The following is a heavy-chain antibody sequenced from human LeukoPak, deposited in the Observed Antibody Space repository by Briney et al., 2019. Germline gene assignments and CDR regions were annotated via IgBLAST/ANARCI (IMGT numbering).Heavy chain of an antibody. CDR1: GYSFTSYW. V-gene: IGHV5-51*01. CDR3: ARRFRYCSGGSCYLDY. CDR2: IYPGDSDT. Sequence: GEPLQISCKGSGYSFTSYWIGWVRPVPGKGLGWRGIIYPGDSDTRYSPSFQGQVTISADKSISTAYLQWSSLKASDTAMYSCARRFRYCSGGSCYLDYWGQGTLVTVSS. D-gene: IGHD2-15*01. J-gene: IGHJ4*02.